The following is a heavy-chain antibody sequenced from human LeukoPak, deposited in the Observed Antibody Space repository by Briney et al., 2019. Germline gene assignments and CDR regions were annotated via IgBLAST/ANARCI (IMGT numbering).Heavy chain of an antibody. D-gene: IGHD4-17*01. Sequence: GASVKVSCKASGYTFTGYYMHWVRQAPGQGLEWMGWINPNSGGTNYAQKFQGRVTMTRDTSISTAYMELSRLRSDDTAVYYCARDYGDYGGGFDHWGQGTLVTVSS. CDR3: ARDYGDYGGGFDH. CDR2: INPNSGGT. CDR1: GYTFTGYY. J-gene: IGHJ4*02. V-gene: IGHV1-2*02.